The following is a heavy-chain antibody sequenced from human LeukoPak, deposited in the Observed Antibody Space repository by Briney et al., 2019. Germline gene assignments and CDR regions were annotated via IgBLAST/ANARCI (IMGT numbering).Heavy chain of an antibody. V-gene: IGHV1-2*02. CDR2: ISPKSGGT. Sequence: GASVKVSCKASGYTFTDHYMHWVRQAPGQGLEWVGWISPKSGGTNYAQKFQGRVTMTRDTSISTAYMELSRLRSDDTAVYYCARGGSGPNLYYYYYMDVWGKGTTVTVSS. D-gene: IGHD2-15*01. J-gene: IGHJ6*03. CDR1: GYTFTDHY. CDR3: ARGGSGPNLYYYYYMDV.